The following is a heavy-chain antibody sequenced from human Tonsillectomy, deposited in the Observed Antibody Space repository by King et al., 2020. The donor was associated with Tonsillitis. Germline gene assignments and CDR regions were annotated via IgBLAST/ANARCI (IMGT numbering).Heavy chain of an antibody. CDR2: INTYNGDS. CDR3: ARGWMATSSLEY. V-gene: IGHV1-18*04. J-gene: IGHJ4*02. CDR1: GYTFSSYG. D-gene: IGHD5-24*01. Sequence: VQLVESGAEVKKPGASMKVSCTASGYTFSSYGFSWVRQAPGQGLEWMGWINTYNGDSKYAQKLQGRVTMTADTSTSTAYMELRSLRSDDTAVYYCARGWMATSSLEYWGQGTLVTVSS.